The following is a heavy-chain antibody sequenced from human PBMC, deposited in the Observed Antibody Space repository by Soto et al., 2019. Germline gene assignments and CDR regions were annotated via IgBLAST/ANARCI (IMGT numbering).Heavy chain of an antibody. CDR2: IYPRVSGP. J-gene: IGHJ6*02. CDR1: GYSFTSYW. CDR3: VLVPAAIQSRYYYGMDF. Sequence: PGESLKISCKGSGYSFTSYWIGWVLQMTGKGLASMGIIYPRVSGPRDSPSFPGRVTISAHKSISTAYLQWSSLKASDTAMYYCVLVPAAIQSRYYYGMDFWGQGTTVTVSS. D-gene: IGHD2-2*01. V-gene: IGHV5-51*01.